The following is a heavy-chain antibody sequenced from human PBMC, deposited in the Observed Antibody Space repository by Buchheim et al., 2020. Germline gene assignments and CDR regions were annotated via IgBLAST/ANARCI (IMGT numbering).Heavy chain of an antibody. J-gene: IGHJ6*02. Sequence: QLVESGGGLVQPGGSLRLSCAASGFIFSDSGMSWVRQTPGKGLEWVSYIGSTQTTIYYADSVKGRFTISRDNAKNSLYLQMNSLRDEDTALYYCARRSSLMDVWGQGTT. V-gene: IGHV3-48*02. CDR3: ARRSSLMDV. CDR2: IGSTQTTI. CDR1: GFIFSDSG.